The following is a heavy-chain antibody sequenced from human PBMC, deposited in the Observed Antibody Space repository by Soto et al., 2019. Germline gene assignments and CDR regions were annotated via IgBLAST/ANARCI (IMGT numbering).Heavy chain of an antibody. V-gene: IGHV4-59*01. CDR1: GGSISSYY. CDR2: IYYSGST. Sequence: PSETLSLTCTVSGGSISSYYWSWIRQPPGKGLEWIGYIYYSGSTNYNPSLKSRVTISVDTSKNQFSLKLSSVTAADTAVYYCARVRYFDWLLAFDYWGQGTLVTVSS. J-gene: IGHJ4*02. D-gene: IGHD3-9*01. CDR3: ARVRYFDWLLAFDY.